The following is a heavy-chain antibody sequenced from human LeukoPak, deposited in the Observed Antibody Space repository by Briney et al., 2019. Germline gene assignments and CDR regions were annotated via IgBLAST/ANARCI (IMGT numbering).Heavy chain of an antibody. CDR3: ARDLSVLIPLGYFDY. CDR1: GFSFNSDW. Sequence: GGSLRLSCAASGFSFNSDWMDWVRQAPGKGLEWVAVISYDGSNKYYADSVKGRFTISRDNSKNTLYLQMNSLRAEDTAVYYCARDLSVLIPLGYFDYWGQGTLVTASS. D-gene: IGHD3-3*01. V-gene: IGHV3-30-3*01. CDR2: ISYDGSNK. J-gene: IGHJ4*02.